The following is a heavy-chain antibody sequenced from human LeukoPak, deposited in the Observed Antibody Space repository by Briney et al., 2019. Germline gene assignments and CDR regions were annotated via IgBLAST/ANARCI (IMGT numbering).Heavy chain of an antibody. V-gene: IGHV3-23*01. J-gene: IGHJ6*03. Sequence: PGGSLRLSCAASGFTFSNCAMSWVRQAPGKGLEWVSGISGSGGSTYYADSVKGRFTISRDNSKNTLYLQMNSLRAEDTAVYYCAKEGVVAYYYYYMDVWGKGTTVTVSS. CDR1: GFTFSNCA. CDR3: AKEGVVAYYYYYMDV. D-gene: IGHD2-15*01. CDR2: ISGSGGST.